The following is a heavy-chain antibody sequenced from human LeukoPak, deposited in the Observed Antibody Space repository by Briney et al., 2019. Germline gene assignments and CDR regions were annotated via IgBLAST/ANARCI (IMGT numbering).Heavy chain of an antibody. CDR2: IIPIFGTA. CDR1: GGTFSSYA. V-gene: IGHV1-69*06. Sequence: GASVKVSCKASGGTFSSYAISWVRQAPGQGLEWMGGIIPIFGTANYAQKFQGRVTITADKSTSTAYMELSSLRSEDTAVYYCARDPRPSSWYVGPYYYYMDVWGRGTTVTVSS. J-gene: IGHJ6*03. D-gene: IGHD6-13*01. CDR3: ARDPRPSSWYVGPYYYYMDV.